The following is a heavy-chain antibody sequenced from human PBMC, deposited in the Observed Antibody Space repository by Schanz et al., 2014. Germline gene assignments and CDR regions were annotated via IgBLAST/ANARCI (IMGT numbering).Heavy chain of an antibody. D-gene: IGHD3-3*01. V-gene: IGHV3-23*04. CDR3: AKEVRIVLRDWLPTPDFDD. CDR1: GSTFRNYG. CDR2: ISGDGGST. J-gene: IGHJ4*02. Sequence: EVQVVESGGDFVQPGGSLRLSCAVSGSTFRNYGMGWVRQAPGKGLEWVSAISGDGGSTYYADSVKGRFTISRDNSKNTVYLQMNSLRAEDTAIYYCAKEVRIVLRDWLPTPDFDDWGQGTLVTVSS.